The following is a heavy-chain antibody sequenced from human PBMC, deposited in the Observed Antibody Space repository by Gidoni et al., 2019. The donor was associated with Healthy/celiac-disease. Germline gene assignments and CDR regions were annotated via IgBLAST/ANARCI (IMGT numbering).Heavy chain of an antibody. CDR3: TTGGLVGYATRGSEDY. D-gene: IGHD2-8*02. J-gene: IGHJ4*02. Sequence: EVQLVASGGGLVKPGGSLRLSCAASGFTFSNAWMGWVRQSPGKGMGWVGRIKSKTDGGTTDYAAHVKGRFTISRDDSKNTLYLQMNSLKTEDTAVYYCTTGGLVGYATRGSEDYWGQGTLVTVSS. V-gene: IGHV3-15*01. CDR2: IKSKTDGGTT. CDR1: GFTFSNAW.